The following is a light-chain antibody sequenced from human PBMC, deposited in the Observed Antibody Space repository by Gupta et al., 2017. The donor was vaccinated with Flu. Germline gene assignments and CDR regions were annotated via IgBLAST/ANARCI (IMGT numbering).Light chain of an antibody. CDR3: QQRSDRPPWT. CDR2: DAS. J-gene: IGKJ1*01. V-gene: IGKV3-11*01. CDR1: QNVGIY. Sequence: LSLSPGERATLSCRASQNVGIYLAWYQQKPGQSPRTLLYDASTRSTGTPARFSGSGSGTDFNLTITGLESDDFATYYCQQRSDRPPWTFGQGSKIELK.